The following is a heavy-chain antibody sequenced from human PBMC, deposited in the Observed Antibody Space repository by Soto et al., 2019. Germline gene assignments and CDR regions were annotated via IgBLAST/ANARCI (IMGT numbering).Heavy chain of an antibody. CDR3: ARDFYDSSGYYFDY. V-gene: IGHV3-48*01. J-gene: IGHJ4*02. CDR1: GFTFSSYS. Sequence: GGSLRLSCAASGFTFSSYSMNWVCQAPGKGLEWVSYISSSSSTIYYADSVKGRFTISRDNSKNTLYLQMNSLRGEDTAVYYCARDFYDSSGYYFDYWGQRTLVTVSS. CDR2: ISSSSSTI. D-gene: IGHD3-22*01.